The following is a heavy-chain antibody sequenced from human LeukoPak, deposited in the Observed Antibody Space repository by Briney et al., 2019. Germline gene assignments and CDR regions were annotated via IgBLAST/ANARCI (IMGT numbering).Heavy chain of an antibody. V-gene: IGHV3-23*01. CDR2: ISGSGGST. Sequence: GGSLRLGCSAYGFKFSRYAMSWVRQAPGKGLEWVSAISGSGGSTYYADSVKGRFTISRDNSKNTLYLQMNSLRAEDTAVYYCAKDLPGIVLMVYASWGQGTLVTVSS. D-gene: IGHD2-8*01. CDR3: AKDLPGIVLMVYAS. CDR1: GFKFSRYA. J-gene: IGHJ4*02.